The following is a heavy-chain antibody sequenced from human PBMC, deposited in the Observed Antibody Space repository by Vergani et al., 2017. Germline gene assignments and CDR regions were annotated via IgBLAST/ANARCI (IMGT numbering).Heavy chain of an antibody. CDR3: AREKLEYYDFWSGLGAHDAFDI. D-gene: IGHD3-3*01. CDR1: GFTFSSYA. J-gene: IGHJ3*02. Sequence: QVQLVESGGGVVQPGRSLRLSCAASGFTFSSYAMHWVRQAPGKGLEWVAVISYDGSKKYYADSVKGRFTISRDNSKNTLYLQMNSLRAEDTAVYYCAREKLEYYDFWSGLGAHDAFDIWGQGTMVTVSS. CDR2: ISYDGSKK. V-gene: IGHV3-30-3*01.